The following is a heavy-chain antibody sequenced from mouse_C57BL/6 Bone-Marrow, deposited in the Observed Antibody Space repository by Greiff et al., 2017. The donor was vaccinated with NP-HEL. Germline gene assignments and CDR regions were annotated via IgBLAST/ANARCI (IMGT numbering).Heavy chain of an antibody. J-gene: IGHJ1*03. CDR1: GYTFTSYW. CDR2: IDPSDSYT. CDR3: ARETTVVADWYFDV. Sequence: QVQLQQPGAELVMPGASVKLSCKASGYTFTSYWMHWVKQRPGQGLEWIGEIDPSDSYTNYNQKFKGKSTLTVDKSSSTAYMQLSSLTSEDSAVYYCARETTVVADWYFDVWGTETTVTASS. V-gene: IGHV1-69*01. D-gene: IGHD1-1*01.